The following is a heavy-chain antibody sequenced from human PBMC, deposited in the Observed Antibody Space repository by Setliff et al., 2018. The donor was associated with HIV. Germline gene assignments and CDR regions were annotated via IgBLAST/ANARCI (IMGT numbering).Heavy chain of an antibody. CDR1: GFTFSDYW. J-gene: IGHJ5*02. Sequence: GGSLRLSCAASGFTFSDYWMTWVRQPPGGGLEWVASIKEDGSEKYSLDSVKGRFTISRDNSNNMLFLQMNSLRTEDTAVCYCARSGGDCSGISCYSLWFDPWGHGTLVTVSS. CDR3: ARSGGDCSGISCYSLWFDP. CDR2: IKEDGSEK. V-gene: IGHV3-7*03. D-gene: IGHD2-15*01.